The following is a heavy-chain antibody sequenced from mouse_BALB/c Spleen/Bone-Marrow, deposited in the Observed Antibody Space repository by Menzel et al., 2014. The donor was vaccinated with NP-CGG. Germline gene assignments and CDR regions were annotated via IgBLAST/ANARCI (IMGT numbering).Heavy chain of an antibody. J-gene: IGHJ3*01. Sequence: QVQLQQSGPGLVAPSQSLSITCTVSGFSLTSYGVHWVRQPPGKGLEWLGIIWAGGNTNYNSALMSRLSISKDNSKSQVCLKMNSLQTDDTAMYYWARELGAWFAYWGQGTLVTASA. CDR3: ARELGAWFAY. CDR1: GFSLTSYG. V-gene: IGHV2-9*02. CDR2: IWAGGNT. D-gene: IGHD4-1*01.